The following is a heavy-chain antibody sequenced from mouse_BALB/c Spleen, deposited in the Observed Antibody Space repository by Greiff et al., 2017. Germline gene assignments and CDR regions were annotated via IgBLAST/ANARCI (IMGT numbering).Heavy chain of an antibody. Sequence: VKLQESGPGLVAPSQSLSITCTVSGFSLTSYGVHWVRQPPGKGLEWLGVIWAGGSTNYNSALMSRLSISKDNSKSQVFLKMNSLQTDDTAMYYCARGGGNGAWFAYWGQGTLVTVSA. CDR2: IWAGGST. V-gene: IGHV2-9*02. D-gene: IGHD2-1*01. CDR3: ARGGGNGAWFAY. CDR1: GFSLTSYG. J-gene: IGHJ3*01.